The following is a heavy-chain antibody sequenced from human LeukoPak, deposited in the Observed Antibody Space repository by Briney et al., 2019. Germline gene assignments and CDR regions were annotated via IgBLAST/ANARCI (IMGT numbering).Heavy chain of an antibody. CDR1: GGSLLSDDYY. D-gene: IGHD2-21*02. CDR2: IYYSGTT. V-gene: IGHV4-31*03. Sequence: PSETLSLTCTVSGGSLLSDDYYWSWIRPYSGKGLEWIGYIYYSGTTYYNPSLKSRVTISLDNSKVQFSLEMRSVTAADTAVYYCATDPRCGADCVSGEYFQAWGQGTLVTVSS. J-gene: IGHJ1*01. CDR3: ATDPRCGADCVSGEYFQA.